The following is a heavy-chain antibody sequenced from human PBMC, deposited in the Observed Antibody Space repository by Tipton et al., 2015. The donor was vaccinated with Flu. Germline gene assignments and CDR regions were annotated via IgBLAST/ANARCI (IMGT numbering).Heavy chain of an antibody. J-gene: IGHJ5*01. V-gene: IGHV4-61*02. Sequence: TLSLTCTVSGDSISSSNYYWTWIRQPAGRRLEWIGRIYTSGNTKYNPSLQSRVTISVDTSKNQFSLRLTSVTAADTAVYYCAREWDYYDSSGYFVSWCQGSRVTVSS. D-gene: IGHD3-22*01. CDR3: AREWDYYDSSGYFVS. CDR1: GDSISSSNYY. CDR2: IYTSGNT.